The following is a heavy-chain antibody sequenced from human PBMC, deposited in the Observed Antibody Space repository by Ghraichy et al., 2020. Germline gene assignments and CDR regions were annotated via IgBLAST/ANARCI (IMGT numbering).Heavy chain of an antibody. V-gene: IGHV4-34*01. D-gene: IGHD5-18*01. CDR2: INHSGST. CDR3: ARGRGYSYGYSSQLDY. J-gene: IGHJ4*02. Sequence: SETLSLTCAVYGGSFSGYYWSWIRQPPGKGLEWIGEINHSGSTNYNPSLKSRVTISVDTSKNQFSLKLSSVTAADTAVYYCARGRGYSYGYSSQLDYWGQGTLVTVSS. CDR1: GGSFSGYY.